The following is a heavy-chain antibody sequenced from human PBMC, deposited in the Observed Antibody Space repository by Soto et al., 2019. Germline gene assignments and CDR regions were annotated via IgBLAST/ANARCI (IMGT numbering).Heavy chain of an antibody. Sequence: SQSLSLTCAISGDSVSSNSAAWNWIRQSPSRGLEWLGRTYYRSKWYNDYAVSVKSRITINPDTSKNQFSLQLNSVTPEDTAVYYCARSGGGSSWYFDYYGMDVWGQGTTVTVSS. V-gene: IGHV6-1*01. J-gene: IGHJ6*02. CDR1: GDSVSSNSAA. CDR2: TYYRSKWYN. D-gene: IGHD6-13*01. CDR3: ARSGGGSSWYFDYYGMDV.